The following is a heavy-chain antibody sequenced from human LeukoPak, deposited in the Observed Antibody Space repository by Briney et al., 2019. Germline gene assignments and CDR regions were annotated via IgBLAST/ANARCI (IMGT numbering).Heavy chain of an antibody. CDR1: GFTFSSYS. Sequence: PGGSLRLSCAASGFTFSSYSMNWVRQAPGKGLEWVSSISSSSGYIYYADSVKGRFTISRDNAKNSLYLQMNSLRAEDTAVYYCARDEVRGYGYLGYWGQGTLVTVSS. CDR2: ISSSSGYI. V-gene: IGHV3-21*01. D-gene: IGHD2-2*03. J-gene: IGHJ4*02. CDR3: ARDEVRGYGYLGY.